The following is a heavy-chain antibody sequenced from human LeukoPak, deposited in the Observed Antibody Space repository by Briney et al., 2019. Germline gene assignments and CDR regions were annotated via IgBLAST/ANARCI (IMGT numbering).Heavy chain of an antibody. CDR1: GGSISSGSYY. V-gene: IGHV4-61*02. D-gene: IGHD1-26*01. CDR2: IYTSGST. Sequence: SETLSLTCTVSGGSISSGSYYWSWIRQPAGKGLEWIGRIYTSGSTNYNPSLKSRVTISVDTSKNQFSLKLSSVTAADTAVYYCARGGSYYVPYYYYYMDVWGKGTTVTISS. CDR3: ARGGSYYVPYYYYYMDV. J-gene: IGHJ6*03.